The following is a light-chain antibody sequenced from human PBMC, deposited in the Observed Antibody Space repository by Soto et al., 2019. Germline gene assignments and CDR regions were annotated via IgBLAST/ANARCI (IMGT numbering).Light chain of an antibody. J-gene: IGLJ1*01. CDR1: SRDIGGYDF. Sequence: QSALTQPPSASGSPGQAVTISCTGTSRDIGGYDFVSWYQVRPGEAPQLIIYNVNGRPSGVSDRFSGSKSGNTASLTISGLQPEDEADYYCSSYTSSSLYVFGTGTKVTVL. V-gene: IGLV2-14*03. CDR3: SSYTSSSLYV. CDR2: NVN.